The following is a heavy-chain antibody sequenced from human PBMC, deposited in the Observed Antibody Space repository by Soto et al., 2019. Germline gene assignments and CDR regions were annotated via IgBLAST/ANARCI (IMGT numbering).Heavy chain of an antibody. D-gene: IGHD3-22*01. CDR1: GYIFPNYG. Sequence: APVKVSCKASGYIFPNYGISWVRQGSGQGLEWMGWISAYNGNTKYAQKLQGRVTMTTDTSTSTAYMELRSLKSDDTAVYYCARGPYYYDSSGYRPTDAFDIWG. CDR3: ARGPYYYDSSGYRPTDAFDI. CDR2: ISAYNGNT. J-gene: IGHJ3*02. V-gene: IGHV1-18*01.